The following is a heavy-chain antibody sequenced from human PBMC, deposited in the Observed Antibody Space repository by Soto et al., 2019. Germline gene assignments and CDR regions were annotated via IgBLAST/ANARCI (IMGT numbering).Heavy chain of an antibody. CDR1: GGSMNNYF. J-gene: IGHJ4*02. CDR2: IHDSGST. V-gene: IGHV4-59*01. CDR3: ARAPSRFGYFDY. D-gene: IGHD3-10*01. Sequence: SETLSLTCTVSGGSMNNYFWSWIRQPPGKGLEWIGYIHDSGSTTYNSSLRSRVTVSVDMSKDQFSLKLTSVTTADTAVYYCARAPSRFGYFDYWGQGSLVTISS.